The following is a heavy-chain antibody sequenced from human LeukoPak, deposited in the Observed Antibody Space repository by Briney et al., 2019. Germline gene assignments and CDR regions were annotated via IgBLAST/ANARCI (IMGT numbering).Heavy chain of an antibody. CDR1: GGSISNYY. D-gene: IGHD6-6*01. CDR2: IYNSGST. J-gene: IGHJ3*02. CDR3: ARGLRNRSSGTRFDVFDI. V-gene: IGHV4-59*01. Sequence: LETLSLTCTVSGGSISNYYWTWIRQPPGKGLEWIGYIYNSGSTNYRPSLKSRVTISVDTSKNQVSLKLSSVTAADTAVYYCARGLRNRSSGTRFDVFDIWGQGTMVTVSS.